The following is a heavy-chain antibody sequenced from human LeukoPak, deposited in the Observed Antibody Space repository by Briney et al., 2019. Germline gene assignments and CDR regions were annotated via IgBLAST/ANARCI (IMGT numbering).Heavy chain of an antibody. V-gene: IGHV3-7*01. CDR3: TREDRVGGSLDA. CDR1: GFTFSTYW. J-gene: IGHJ5*02. Sequence: GGSLRLSCTASGFTFSTYWMSWVRQAPGKGLEWVASMNQDGSGRHYSDSVKGRFTISRDNAKNSVTLQMNSLRVEDTALYYCTREDRVGGSLDAWGQGTLVTVSS. CDR2: MNQDGSGR. D-gene: IGHD1-26*01.